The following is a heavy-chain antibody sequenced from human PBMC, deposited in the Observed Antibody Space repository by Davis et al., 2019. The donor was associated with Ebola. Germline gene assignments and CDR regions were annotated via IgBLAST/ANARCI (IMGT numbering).Heavy chain of an antibody. CDR1: GGSTSSNY. D-gene: IGHD3-10*01. Sequence: PSETLSPTCTVSGGSTSSNYWSWIRQPPGKGMEWIGYIYYSGSTNYNPSLKSRVTLSVDTSKNQFSLKLSSVTAADTAVYYCARIGYGSGDYWGQGTLVTVSS. CDR3: ARIGYGSGDY. CDR2: IYYSGST. J-gene: IGHJ4*02. V-gene: IGHV4-59*08.